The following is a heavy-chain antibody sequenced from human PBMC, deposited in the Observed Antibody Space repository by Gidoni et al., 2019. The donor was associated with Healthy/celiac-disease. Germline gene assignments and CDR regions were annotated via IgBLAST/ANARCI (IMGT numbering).Heavy chain of an antibody. V-gene: IGHV3-23*01. CDR3: ANNVLGPYYFDY. J-gene: IGHJ4*02. CDR2: ISGSGGST. CDR1: GFTFSSYA. Sequence: EVQLLESGGGLVQPGGSLRLSCAASGFTFSSYAMSWVRQAPGKGLEWVSAISGSGGSTYYADSVKGRFTISRDNSKNTLYLQMNSLRAEDTAVYYCANNVLGPYYFDYWGQGTLVTVSS. D-gene: IGHD6-13*01.